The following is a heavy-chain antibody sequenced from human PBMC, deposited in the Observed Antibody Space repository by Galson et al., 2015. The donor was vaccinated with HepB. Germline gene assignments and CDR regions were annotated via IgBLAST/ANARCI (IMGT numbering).Heavy chain of an antibody. Sequence: PALVKPTQPLTLTCTVSGFSLSNARMGVSWIRQPPGKALEWLAPIFSNDEKSYSPSLKSRLTISKDTSKNQVVLTITNIDPVDTATYYCALILGITIFGVETYWFDPWGQGTLVTVSS. CDR3: ALILGITIFGVETYWFDP. V-gene: IGHV2-26*02. D-gene: IGHD3-3*01. CDR2: IFSNDEK. CDR1: GFSLSNARMG. J-gene: IGHJ5*02.